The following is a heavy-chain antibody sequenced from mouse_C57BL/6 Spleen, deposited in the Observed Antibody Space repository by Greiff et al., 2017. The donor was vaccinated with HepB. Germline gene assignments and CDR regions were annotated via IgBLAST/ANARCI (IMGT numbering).Heavy chain of an antibody. CDR3: SIQREYYAMDY. CDR2: IHPSDGDT. V-gene: IGHV1-74*01. J-gene: IGHJ4*01. CDR1: GYTFTSYW. Sequence: VQLQQPGAELVKPGASVKVSCTASGYTFTSYWMHWVKQRPGQGLEWIGRIHPSDGDTNYNQKFKGKATVTVDTSSSTAYLQLSSLTSEDSAVYYCSIQREYYAMDYWGQGTSVTVSS.